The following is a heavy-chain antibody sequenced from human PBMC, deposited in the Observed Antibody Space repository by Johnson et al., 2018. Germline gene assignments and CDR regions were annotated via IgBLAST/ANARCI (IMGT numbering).Heavy chain of an antibody. CDR3: AKRDYYGSGAPYYYYGMDG. CDR1: GFTFSSYG. V-gene: IGHV3-30*18. CDR2: ISYDGSNK. D-gene: IGHD3-10*01. Sequence: VQLVESGGGLVQPGGSLRLSCAASGFTFSSYGMHWVRQAPGKGLEWVAVISYDGSNKYYADSVKGRFTISRDNSKNTLYLQMNSLRAEDTAVYYCAKRDYYGSGAPYYYYGMDGWGQGTTVTVS. J-gene: IGHJ6*02.